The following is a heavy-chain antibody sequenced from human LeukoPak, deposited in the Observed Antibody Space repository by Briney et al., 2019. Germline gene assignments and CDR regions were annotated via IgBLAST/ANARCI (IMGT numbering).Heavy chain of an antibody. Sequence: GGSLRLSCAASGFTFSSYAMSWVRQAPGKGLEWVSAISGSGGSTYYADSVKGRFTISRDNSKNTLYLQMNSLRAEDTAVYYCAKVSRITMIVVVITTVGYFDYWGQGTLVTVSS. V-gene: IGHV3-23*01. J-gene: IGHJ4*02. CDR2: ISGSGGST. CDR3: AKVSRITMIVVVITTVGYFDY. D-gene: IGHD3-22*01. CDR1: GFTFSSYA.